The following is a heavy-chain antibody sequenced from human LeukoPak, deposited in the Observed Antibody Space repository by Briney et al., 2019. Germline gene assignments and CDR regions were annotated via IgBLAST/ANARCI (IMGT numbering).Heavy chain of an antibody. CDR2: INPNSGGT. CDR1: GYTFTGYY. CDR3: ARDTTLEWHIKSWFDP. Sequence: ASVTVSCKASGYTFTGYYMHWVRQAPGQGLEWMGWINPNSGGTNYAQKFQGRVTMTRDTSISTAYMELSRLRSDDTAVYYCARDTTLEWHIKSWFDPWGQGTLVTVSS. V-gene: IGHV1-2*02. D-gene: IGHD3-3*01. J-gene: IGHJ5*02.